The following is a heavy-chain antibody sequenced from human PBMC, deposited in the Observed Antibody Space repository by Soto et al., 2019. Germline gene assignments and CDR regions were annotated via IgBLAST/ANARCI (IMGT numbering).Heavy chain of an antibody. V-gene: IGHV1-69*13. J-gene: IGHJ6*02. Sequence: ASVKVSCKASGGTFSSYAISWVRQAPGQGLEWIGGIIPIFGTANYAQKFQGRVTITADESTSTAYMELSSLRSEDTAVYYCARGNCSGGSCYPKNVLYGMDVWGQGTTVTVSS. CDR3: ARGNCSGGSCYPKNVLYGMDV. CDR1: GGTFSSYA. CDR2: IIPIFGTA. D-gene: IGHD2-15*01.